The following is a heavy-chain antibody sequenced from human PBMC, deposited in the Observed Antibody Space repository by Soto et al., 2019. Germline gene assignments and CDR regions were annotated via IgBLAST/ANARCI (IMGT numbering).Heavy chain of an antibody. V-gene: IGHV3-30-3*01. D-gene: IGHD3-10*01. CDR2: ISYDGSNI. CDR3: ARGDGSGSFLIDN. CDR1: GFSFTSYA. J-gene: IGHJ4*02. Sequence: QVQLVESGGGGVQPGTSPRLSCAASGFSFTSYAMHWVRQVPGKGLEWVAVISYDGSNIHYADPVKGRFTISRDNSKNALQLQMNSLRAEDTGVYYCARGDGSGSFLIDNRGQGTLVTDSS.